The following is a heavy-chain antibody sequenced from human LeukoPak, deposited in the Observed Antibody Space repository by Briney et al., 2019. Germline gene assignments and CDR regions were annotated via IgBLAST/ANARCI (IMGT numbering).Heavy chain of an antibody. D-gene: IGHD2/OR15-2a*01. V-gene: IGHV4-4*02. CDR3: ASHGAFYLAY. Sequence: SETLSLTCAVSGGSISSNNWWSWVRQPPGKELEWIGEIYHIGNTNYNPSLKSRVTISVDKSNNQLSLKLNSVTAADTAVYYCASHGAFYLAYWGQGTLVTVSS. CDR2: IYHIGNT. CDR1: GGSISSNNW. J-gene: IGHJ4*02.